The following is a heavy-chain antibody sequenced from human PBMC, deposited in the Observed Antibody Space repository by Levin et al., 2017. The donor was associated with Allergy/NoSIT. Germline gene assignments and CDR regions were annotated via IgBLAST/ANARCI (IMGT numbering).Heavy chain of an antibody. D-gene: IGHD3-16*01. CDR1: GFTFSTYG. V-gene: IGHV3-30*02. CDR2: IWFDGSKE. J-gene: IGHJ3*02. CDR3: AKGGFDAFDI. Sequence: PGGSLRLSCAGSGFTFSTYGMNWVRQAAGKGLEWVAGIWFDGSKEYYGDPVKGRFTISRDNSKNTLYLQMNSLRAEDTAVYYCAKGGFDAFDIWGQGTMVTVSS.